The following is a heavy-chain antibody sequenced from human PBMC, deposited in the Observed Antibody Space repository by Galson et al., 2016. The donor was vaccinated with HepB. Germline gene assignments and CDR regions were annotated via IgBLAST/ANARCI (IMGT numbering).Heavy chain of an antibody. Sequence: SVKVSCKASGYTFSSYGMNWVRQAPGQGLEWMGWINTNTGNPAYAQGFTGRFVFSLDTSVSTAYLQIGSLKAEDTAVYYCARGPGTYPLDYWGQGTLVTVSS. D-gene: IGHD1-26*01. CDR3: ARGPGTYPLDY. J-gene: IGHJ4*02. CDR2: INTNTGNP. V-gene: IGHV7-4-1*01. CDR1: GYTFSSYG.